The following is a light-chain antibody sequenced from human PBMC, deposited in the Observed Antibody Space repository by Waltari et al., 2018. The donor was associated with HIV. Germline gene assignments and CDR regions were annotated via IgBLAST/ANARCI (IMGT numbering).Light chain of an antibody. CDR2: AAS. V-gene: IGKV1-39*01. J-gene: IGKJ1*01. Sequence: DLQMTHSPSSLSPSVGDRVTIPCRASQSISSYLTWYQQKPGKAPKLLIYAASSLQSGVPSRFSGSGSGTDFTLTISSLQPEDFATYYCQQSYSTPRTFGQGTKVEIK. CDR3: QQSYSTPRT. CDR1: QSISSY.